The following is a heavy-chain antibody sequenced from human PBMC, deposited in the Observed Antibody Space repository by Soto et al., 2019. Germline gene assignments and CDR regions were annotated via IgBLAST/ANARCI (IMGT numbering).Heavy chain of an antibody. D-gene: IGHD6-13*01. CDR3: ARSLLDEYSSSWRSAYYGMDV. V-gene: IGHV1-2*04. Sequence: ASVKVSCKASGYTFTGYYMHWVRQAPGQGLEWMGWINPNSGGTNYAQKFQGWVTMTRDTSISTVYMELSSLSPDDTAVYYCARSLLDEYSSSWRSAYYGMDVWGQGTTVTVSS. CDR1: GYTFTGYY. J-gene: IGHJ6*02. CDR2: INPNSGGT.